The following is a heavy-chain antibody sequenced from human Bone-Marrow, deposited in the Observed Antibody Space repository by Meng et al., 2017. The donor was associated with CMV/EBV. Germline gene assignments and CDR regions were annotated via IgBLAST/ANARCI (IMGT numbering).Heavy chain of an antibody. CDR3: ARVDIVVVPAAVGGMDV. Sequence: GESLKISCKGSGYSFTSYWIGWVRQMPGKGLEWMGIIYPGDSDTRYSPSFQGQVTISADKSISTAYLQWSSLKASDTAMYYCARVDIVVVPAAVGGMDVWGQGNMVTVSS. CDR1: GYSFTSYW. J-gene: IGHJ6*02. V-gene: IGHV5-51*01. CDR2: IYPGDSDT. D-gene: IGHD2-2*03.